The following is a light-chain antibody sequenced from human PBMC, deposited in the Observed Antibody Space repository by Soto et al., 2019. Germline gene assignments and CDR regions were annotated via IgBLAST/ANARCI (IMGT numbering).Light chain of an antibody. CDR3: LQRSIGFT. Sequence: EVVLTQSPGTLSLSPGERASLSCRASRSVRSNFLAWYHQRPGRAPRLLIYGASSRATDIPDRFSGSVSGTDFTLTISRVEPEDFGVYYCLQRSIGFTFGPGTKVDIK. J-gene: IGKJ3*01. CDR1: RSVRSNF. V-gene: IGKV3D-20*02. CDR2: GAS.